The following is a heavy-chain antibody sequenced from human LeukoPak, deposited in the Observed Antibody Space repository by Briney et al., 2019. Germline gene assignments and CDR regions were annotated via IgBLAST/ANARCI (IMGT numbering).Heavy chain of an antibody. D-gene: IGHD6-19*01. J-gene: IGHJ4*02. V-gene: IGHV3-30*04. CDR3: ARDTPSGYSSGWYYFDY. Sequence: GGSLRLSCAASGFTFSSYAMHWVRQAPGKGLEWVAVISYDGSNKYYADSVKGRFTISRDNSKNTLYLQMNSLRAEDTAVYYCARDTPSGYSSGWYYFDYWGQGTLVTVSS. CDR1: GFTFSSYA. CDR2: ISYDGSNK.